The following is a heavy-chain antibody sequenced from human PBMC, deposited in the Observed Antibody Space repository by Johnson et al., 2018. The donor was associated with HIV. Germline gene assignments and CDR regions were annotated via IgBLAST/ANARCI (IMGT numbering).Heavy chain of an antibody. V-gene: IGHV3-30-3*01. D-gene: IGHD3-22*01. CDR1: GFTFSSYA. J-gene: IGHJ3*02. CDR3: ARQLGYYYDSSGYYAEPDDAFDI. CDR2: ISYDGSNK. Sequence: QVQLVESGGGVVQPGGSLRLSCAASGFTFSSYAMHWVRQAPGKGLEWVAVISYDGSNKYYADSVKGRFTISRDNAKHSLYLQMNSLRAEDTAVYYCARQLGYYYDSSGYYAEPDDAFDIWGQGTMVTVSS.